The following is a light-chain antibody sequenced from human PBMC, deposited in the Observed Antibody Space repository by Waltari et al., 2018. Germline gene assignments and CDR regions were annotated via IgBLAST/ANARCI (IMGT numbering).Light chain of an antibody. CDR3: QQYNNWPLT. J-gene: IGKJ4*01. CDR1: RSVNSN. CDR2: GAS. V-gene: IGKV3-15*01. Sequence: EVVLTQSPDTLSVSPGESDTLSFRTSRSVNSNLAWYQHKPGQAPRLPTYGASTRPTGIPARFSGSESGTEFTLTITSLQSEDFAVYYCQQYNNWPLTFGGGTKVEI.